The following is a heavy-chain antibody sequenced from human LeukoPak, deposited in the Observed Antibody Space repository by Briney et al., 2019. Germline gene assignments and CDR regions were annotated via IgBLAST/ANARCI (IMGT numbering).Heavy chain of an antibody. J-gene: IGHJ4*02. D-gene: IGHD5-18*01. CDR3: AKEYGYTYGEFDY. V-gene: IGHV3-23*01. Sequence: GGSLRLSCAASGFTFSSYSMNWVRQAPGKGLEWVSAISGSGVSTYYADSVKGRFTISRDNSKNTLYLQMNSLRAEDTAVYYCAKEYGYTYGEFDYWGQGTLVTVSS. CDR1: GFTFSSYS. CDR2: ISGSGVST.